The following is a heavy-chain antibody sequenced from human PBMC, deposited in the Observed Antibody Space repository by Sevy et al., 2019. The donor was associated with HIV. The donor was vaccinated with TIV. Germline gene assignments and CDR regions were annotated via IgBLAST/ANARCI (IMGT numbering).Heavy chain of an antibody. D-gene: IGHD6-6*01. J-gene: IGHJ4*02. V-gene: IGHV3-64D*06. CDR3: VKDGRIASRSYYFDY. CDR2: ISSNGGST. CDR1: GFTFSSYA. Sequence: GGSLRLSCSASGFTFSSYAMHCVRQAPGKGLEYVSAISSNGGSTYYADSVKGRFTISRDNSKNTLYLQMSSLSAEDSAVYYCVKDGRIASRSYYFDYWGQGTQVAVSS.